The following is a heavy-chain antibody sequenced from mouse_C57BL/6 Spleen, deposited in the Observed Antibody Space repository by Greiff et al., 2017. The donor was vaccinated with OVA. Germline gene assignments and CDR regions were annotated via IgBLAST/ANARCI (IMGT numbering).Heavy chain of an antibody. CDR2: ISYDGSN. J-gene: IGHJ4*01. CDR1: GYSITSGYY. Sequence: EVKLQESGPGLVKPSQSLSLTCSVTGYSITSGYYWNWIRQFPGNKLEWMGYISYDGSNNYNPSLKNRISITRDTSKNQFFLKLNSVTTEDTATYYCAREDDYSYAMDYWGQGTSVTVSS. D-gene: IGHD2-12*01. V-gene: IGHV3-6*01. CDR3: AREDDYSYAMDY.